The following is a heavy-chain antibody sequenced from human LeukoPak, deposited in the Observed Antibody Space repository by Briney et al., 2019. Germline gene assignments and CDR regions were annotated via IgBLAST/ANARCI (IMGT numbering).Heavy chain of an antibody. J-gene: IGHJ4*02. D-gene: IGHD6-19*01. V-gene: IGHV3-48*01. CDR1: GFTFSSYS. Sequence: GGSLRLSCAASGFTFSSYSMNWVRQTPGKGQEWVSYISSSSSTIYYADSVKGRFTISRDNAKNSLYLQMNSLRAEDTAVYYCARGRYSSGWTSDYWGQGTLVTVSS. CDR2: ISSSSSTI. CDR3: ARGRYSSGWTSDY.